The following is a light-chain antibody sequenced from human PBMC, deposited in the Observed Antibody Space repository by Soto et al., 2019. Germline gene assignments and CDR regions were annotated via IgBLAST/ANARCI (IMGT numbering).Light chain of an antibody. CDR2: DAS. J-gene: IGKJ1*01. CDR1: QIVTSAY. V-gene: IGKV3-20*01. CDR3: QQYGNSPRT. Sequence: EIVLTQSPDTLSLSPGERATLSCRASQIVTSAYLAWYQQKPGQAPRLLIFDASSRATGIPDRFRGSGSGTDFSLTTSRLEPEDFAVYYCQQYGNSPRTFGQGTKVEI.